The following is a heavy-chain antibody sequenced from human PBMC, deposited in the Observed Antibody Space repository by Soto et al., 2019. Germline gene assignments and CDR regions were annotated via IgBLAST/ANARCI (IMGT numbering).Heavy chain of an antibody. D-gene: IGHD3-22*01. CDR3: ARSKYYYDDSEAPFDP. V-gene: IGHV1-18*04. Sequence: QAQLVQSGAEMSEPGASVKVSCKASGFIFTNYGINWVRQAPGQGLEWVGWISGYNGKTDYAQKFQGRVTMTTDTSATTAYMEVRSLRPDDTAMFYCARSKYYYDDSEAPFDPWGQGTLVTVSS. CDR2: ISGYNGKT. J-gene: IGHJ5*02. CDR1: GFIFTNYG.